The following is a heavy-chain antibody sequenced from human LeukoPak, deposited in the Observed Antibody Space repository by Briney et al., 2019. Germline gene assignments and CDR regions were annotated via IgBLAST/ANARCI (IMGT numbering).Heavy chain of an antibody. CDR2: IIPILGIA. CDR1: GGTFSSYA. J-gene: IGHJ4*02. V-gene: IGHV1-69*04. CDR3: AEGYSGSFYYFGY. D-gene: IGHD1-26*01. Sequence: GASVKVSCKASGGTFSSYAISWVRQAPGQGLEWMGRIIPILGIANYAQKFQGRVTITADKSTSTVYMELSSLRSEDTAVYYCAEGYSGSFYYFGYWGQGTLVTVSS.